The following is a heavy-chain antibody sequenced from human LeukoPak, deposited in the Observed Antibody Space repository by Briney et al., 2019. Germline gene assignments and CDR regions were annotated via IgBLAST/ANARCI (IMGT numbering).Heavy chain of an antibody. J-gene: IGHJ4*02. CDR1: GGSFSGYY. CDR2: INHSGST. Sequence: PSETLSLTCAVYGGSFSGYYWSWIRQPPGKGLEWIGEINHSGSTNYNPSLKSRVTISVDTSKNQFSLKLSSVTAADTAVYYCATFHGAGYCSSTSCYSQGDYWGQGTLVTVSS. CDR3: ATFHGAGYCSSTSCYSQGDY. D-gene: IGHD2-2*01. V-gene: IGHV4-34*01.